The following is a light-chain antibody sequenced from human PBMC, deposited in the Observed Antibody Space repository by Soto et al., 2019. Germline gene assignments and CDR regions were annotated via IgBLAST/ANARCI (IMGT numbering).Light chain of an antibody. CDR2: EVS. V-gene: IGLV2-14*01. Sequence: QSVLTQPASVSGSPGQSITISCIGTSSDISAYNSVSWYQQHPGKAPKLIIYEVSSRPSGVSNRFSGSKSGNAASLTISVLQSEDEAAYYCSSYTTTSTLVFGGGTKLTVL. CDR3: SSYTTTSTLV. CDR1: SSDISAYNS. J-gene: IGLJ2*01.